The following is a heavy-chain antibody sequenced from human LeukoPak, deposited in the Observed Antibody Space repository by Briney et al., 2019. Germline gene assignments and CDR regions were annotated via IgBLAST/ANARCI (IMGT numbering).Heavy chain of an antibody. J-gene: IGHJ4*02. D-gene: IGHD3-10*01. Sequence: GGSLRLSCAVSGFTFSSCAMHWVRQAPGKGLEWVTVISYDGTHKFYADPVKGRFTISRDNSKNTLYLQMNSLSAEDTAVYYCASRHGSGSHIDYWGQGTLVTVSS. CDR2: ISYDGTHK. V-gene: IGHV3-30-3*01. CDR1: GFTFSSCA. CDR3: ASRHGSGSHIDY.